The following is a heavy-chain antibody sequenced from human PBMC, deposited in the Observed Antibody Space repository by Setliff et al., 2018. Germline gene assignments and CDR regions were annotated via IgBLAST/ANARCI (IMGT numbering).Heavy chain of an antibody. V-gene: IGHV1-18*01. CDR1: GYTFTNYG. Sequence: ASVKVSCKTSGYTFTNYGINWVRQAPGQGLEWMGWINNYSFKTNSPQKFLDRLTMTTDTSTSTAYMELKDLTSDDTAIYYCARVESMVRGKNILRHFDYWGQGTQVTVSS. D-gene: IGHD3-10*01. CDR3: ARVESMVRGKNILRHFDY. J-gene: IGHJ4*02. CDR2: INNYSFKT.